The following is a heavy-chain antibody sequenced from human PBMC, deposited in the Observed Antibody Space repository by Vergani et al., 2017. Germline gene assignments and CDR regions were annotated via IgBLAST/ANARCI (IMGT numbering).Heavy chain of an antibody. J-gene: IGHJ3*02. CDR1: GYTFTSYG. V-gene: IGHV1-18*04. CDR3: ASESYYYDSSGSGFSAFDI. CDR2: ISAYNGNT. Sequence: QVQLVQSGAEVKKPGASVKVSCKASGYTFTSYGISWVRQAPGQGLEWMGWISAYNGNTNYAQKRQGRVTMTTETSTSTAYMELRSLRSDDTAVYYCASESYYYDSSGSGFSAFDIWGQGTMVTVSS. D-gene: IGHD3-22*01.